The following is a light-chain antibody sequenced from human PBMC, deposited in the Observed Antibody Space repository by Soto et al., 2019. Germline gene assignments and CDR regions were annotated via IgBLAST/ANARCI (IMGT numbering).Light chain of an antibody. CDR2: DAS. V-gene: IGKV3-11*01. Sequence: EIVLTQSPATLSLSPGERATLSCRASQSVSSYLAWYQQKPGQAPRLLIYDASNRATGIPARFSGSGSGTDFTSTISSLEPEDFAVYYCQQRSSWPPYSFGQGTKMEIK. J-gene: IGKJ2*01. CDR3: QQRSSWPPYS. CDR1: QSVSSY.